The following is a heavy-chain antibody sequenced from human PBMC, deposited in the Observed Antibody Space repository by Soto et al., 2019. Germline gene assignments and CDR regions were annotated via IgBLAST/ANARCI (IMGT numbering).Heavy chain of an antibody. D-gene: IGHD6-6*01. J-gene: IGHJ3*02. CDR2: IYHSGST. V-gene: IGHV4-4*02. CDR1: GGSISSSNW. Sequence: QVQLQESGPGLVKPSGTLSLTCAVSGGSISSSNWWSWVRQPPGKGLEWIGEIYHSGSTNYNPSLKSRVTISVDKPKNQFSLKLSTVTAAGTAVYYCARAYSRSDAFDIWGQGTMVTVSS. CDR3: ARAYSRSDAFDI.